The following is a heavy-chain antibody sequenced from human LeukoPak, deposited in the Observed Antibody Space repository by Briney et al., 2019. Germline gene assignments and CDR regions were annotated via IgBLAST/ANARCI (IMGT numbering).Heavy chain of an antibody. D-gene: IGHD2-21*02. CDR2: IRFDGGKR. CDR1: GFTFSSNG. J-gene: IGHJ6*02. CDR3: ARFVVVTAVYYYYGMDV. V-gene: IGHV3-30*02. Sequence: GGSLRLSCAASGFTFSSNGMHWVRQVPGKGLEWVAFIRFDGGKRDYTDSVKGRFTISRDNAKNSLYLQMNSLRAEDTAVYYCARFVVVTAVYYYYGMDVWGQGTTVTVSS.